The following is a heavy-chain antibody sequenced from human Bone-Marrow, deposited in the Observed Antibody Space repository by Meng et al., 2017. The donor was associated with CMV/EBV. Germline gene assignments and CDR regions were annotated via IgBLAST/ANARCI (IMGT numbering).Heavy chain of an antibody. Sequence: ASVKVSCKASGYTFSYYDIIWVRQASGQGLEWVGWMNPNRGNTAYAQKFQGRVTMTRDTSTSIAYMELSSLRSEDTAVYYCARGIRLFAQANWFDPCGQRTLVTASS. CDR2: MNPNRGNT. CDR3: ARGIRLFAQANWFDP. J-gene: IGHJ5*02. V-gene: IGHV1-8*01. CDR1: GYTFSYYD. D-gene: IGHD2-21*01.